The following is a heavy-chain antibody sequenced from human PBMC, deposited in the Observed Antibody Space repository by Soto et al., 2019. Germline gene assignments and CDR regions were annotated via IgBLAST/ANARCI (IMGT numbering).Heavy chain of an antibody. CDR3: ARGITLPTPLDY. V-gene: IGHV1-3*01. D-gene: IGHD1-20*01. Sequence: ASVKVSCKASAYTFTSYAMHWVRQAPGQRLEWMGWINVGNGNTKYSQKFQGRVTITRDTSASTAYMELSSLRSEDTAVYYCARGITLPTPLDYWGQGTLVTVSS. J-gene: IGHJ4*02. CDR2: INVGNGNT. CDR1: AYTFTSYA.